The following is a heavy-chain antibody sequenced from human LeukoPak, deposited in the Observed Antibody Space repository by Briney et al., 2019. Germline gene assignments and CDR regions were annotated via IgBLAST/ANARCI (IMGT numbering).Heavy chain of an antibody. Sequence: PSETLSLTCSVSGGSISLSYYYWGWIRQPPGKALEWIGSVYYSGTASYNPSLKSRVTISVDMSKNHFSLRLSSVTAADTAMYYCARGTLYSGWSYYFDYWGQGSQVTVSS. CDR2: VYYSGTA. CDR3: ARGTLYSGWSYYFDY. D-gene: IGHD6-19*01. J-gene: IGHJ4*02. CDR1: GGSISLSYYY. V-gene: IGHV4-39*07.